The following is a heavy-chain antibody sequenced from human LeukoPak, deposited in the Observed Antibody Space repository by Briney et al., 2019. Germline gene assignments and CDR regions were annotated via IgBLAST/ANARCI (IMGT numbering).Heavy chain of an antibody. Sequence: GGSLRLSCAASGFTFSDYYMRWLRLAPGRGLEWISYISSSGSSKYYADSVKGRFTISRDNAKNSLYLQMNSLRAEDTAVYYCAREYSSGYSPWGQGTLVTVSS. CDR3: AREYSSGYSP. V-gene: IGHV3-11*01. D-gene: IGHD3-22*01. J-gene: IGHJ5*02. CDR2: ISSSGSSK. CDR1: GFTFSDYY.